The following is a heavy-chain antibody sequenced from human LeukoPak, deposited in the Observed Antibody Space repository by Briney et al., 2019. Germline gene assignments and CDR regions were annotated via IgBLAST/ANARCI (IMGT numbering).Heavy chain of an antibody. D-gene: IGHD6-6*01. CDR2: IIPIFGTA. CDR1: GGTFSSYA. Sequence: GASVKVSCKASGGTFSSYAISWVRQAPGQGLEWMGGIIPIFGTANYAQKFQGRVTITTDESTSTAYMELSSLRSEDTAVYYCARHSSSKLRDAFDIWGQGTMVTVSS. J-gene: IGHJ3*02. CDR3: ARHSSSKLRDAFDI. V-gene: IGHV1-69*05.